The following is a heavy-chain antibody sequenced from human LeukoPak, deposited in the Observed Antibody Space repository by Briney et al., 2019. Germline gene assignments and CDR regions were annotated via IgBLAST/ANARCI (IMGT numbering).Heavy chain of an antibody. J-gene: IGHJ5*02. CDR2: IYTSGST. CDR3: ARHSILCYDSSGRGTWFDP. D-gene: IGHD3-22*01. Sequence: SETLSLTCTVSGGSISSYYWSWIRQPPGKGLEWIGYIYTSGSTNYNPSLKSRVTISVDTSKHQFSLKLSSVPAADTAVYYCARHSILCYDSSGRGTWFDPWGQGTLVTVSS. V-gene: IGHV4-4*09. CDR1: GGSISSYY.